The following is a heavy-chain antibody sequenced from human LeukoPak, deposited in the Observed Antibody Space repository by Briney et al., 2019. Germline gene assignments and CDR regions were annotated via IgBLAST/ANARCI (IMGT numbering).Heavy chain of an antibody. Sequence: GRSLRLSCAASGFKFRSYGMHWVRQAPGKGLEWVALISFDESNKYYLDSVKGRFIISRDNSKNTLYLQMNSLRAEDTAVYYCAKDLIVGATIKTFDYWGQGTLVTVSS. V-gene: IGHV3-30*18. D-gene: IGHD1-26*01. J-gene: IGHJ4*02. CDR1: GFKFRSYG. CDR2: ISFDESNK. CDR3: AKDLIVGATIKTFDY.